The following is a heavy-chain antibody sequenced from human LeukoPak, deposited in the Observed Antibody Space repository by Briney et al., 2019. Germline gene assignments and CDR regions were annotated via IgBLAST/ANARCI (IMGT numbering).Heavy chain of an antibody. CDR3: AKGTGYCTNGVCYTRVLDYYYYMDV. V-gene: IGHV3-23*01. D-gene: IGHD2-8*01. J-gene: IGHJ6*03. CDR2: ISGSGGST. CDR1: GFTFSSYA. Sequence: GSLRLSCAASGFTFSSYAMSWVRQAPGKGLEWVSAISGSGGSTYYADSVKGRFTISRDNSKNTLYLQMNSLRAEDTAVYYCAKGTGYCTNGVCYTRVLDYYYYMDVWGKGTTVTVSS.